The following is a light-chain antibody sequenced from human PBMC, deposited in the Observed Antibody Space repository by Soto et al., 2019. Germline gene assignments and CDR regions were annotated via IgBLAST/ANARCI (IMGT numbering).Light chain of an antibody. Sequence: EIVLTQSPGTLSLSPGERATLSCRASQSVSSNYLTWYQQKPGQAPRLLIYGASSSATGIPDRFSGSGSGTDFTLTISRLEPEDFAVYYCQQYGSSPFTFGPGTKVDI. J-gene: IGKJ3*01. CDR2: GAS. V-gene: IGKV3-20*01. CDR1: QSVSSNY. CDR3: QQYGSSPFT.